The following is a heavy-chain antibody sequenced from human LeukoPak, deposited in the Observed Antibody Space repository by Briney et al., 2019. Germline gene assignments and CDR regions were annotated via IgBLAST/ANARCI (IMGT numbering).Heavy chain of an antibody. D-gene: IGHD6-13*01. Sequence: GGSLRLSCAASGFTFSSYAMSWVRQAPGKGLEWVSAISGSGGSTYYADSVKGRFTISRDNSKNTLYLQMNSLRAEDTAVYYCAGSLEYSSSWPIYYYYYYMDVWGKGTTVTVSS. CDR2: ISGSGGST. V-gene: IGHV3-23*01. CDR1: GFTFSSYA. CDR3: AGSLEYSSSWPIYYYYYYMDV. J-gene: IGHJ6*03.